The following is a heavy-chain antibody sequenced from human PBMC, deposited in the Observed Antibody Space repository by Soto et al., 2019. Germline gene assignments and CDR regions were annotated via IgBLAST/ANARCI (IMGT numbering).Heavy chain of an antibody. D-gene: IGHD4-17*01. J-gene: IGHJ6*02. Sequence: PSETLSLTCTVSGGSISSSSYYWGWIRQPPGEGLEWIGCIYYSGSTYYNPSLKSRVTISVDTSKNQFSLKLSSVTAADTAVYYCARHYSYSHDYGDSLNGMDVWGQGTTVTVSS. CDR3: ARHYSYSHDYGDSLNGMDV. CDR2: IYYSGST. V-gene: IGHV4-39*01. CDR1: GGSISSSSYY.